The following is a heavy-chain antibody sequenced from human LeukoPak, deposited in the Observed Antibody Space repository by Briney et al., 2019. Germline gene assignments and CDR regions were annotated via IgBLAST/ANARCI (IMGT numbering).Heavy chain of an antibody. CDR1: GFTFSSYW. V-gene: IGHV3-7*03. J-gene: IGHJ4*02. Sequence: TGGSLRLSCAASGFTFSSYWMSWVRQAPGKGREWVANIKQDGGEKYYVDSVKGRFTISRDNAKNSLYLQMNSLRAEDTAAYYCAKFAQRYCSGGSCHPFDYWGQGTLVTVSS. CDR3: AKFAQRYCSGGSCHPFDY. CDR2: IKQDGGEK. D-gene: IGHD2-15*01.